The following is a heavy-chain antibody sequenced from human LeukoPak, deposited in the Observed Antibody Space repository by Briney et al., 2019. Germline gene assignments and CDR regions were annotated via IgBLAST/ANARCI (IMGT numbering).Heavy chain of an antibody. CDR3: AKVYLSGGSTDCWSGYHYYYLDV. J-gene: IGHJ6*03. CDR1: GFTFRHYA. Sequence: PGGSLRLSCAASGFTFRHYAMTWVRQAPGKGLEWVSGISGSGDNMYYAESVKGRFTISRDNSKNTLYLPMKSRRGEDTAVYYCAKVYLSGGSTDCWSGYHYYYLDVWGKGTTVTASS. CDR2: ISGSGDNM. D-gene: IGHD3-3*01. V-gene: IGHV3-23*01.